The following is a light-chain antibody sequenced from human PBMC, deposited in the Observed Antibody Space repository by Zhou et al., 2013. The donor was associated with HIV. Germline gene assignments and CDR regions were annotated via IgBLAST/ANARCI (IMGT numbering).Light chain of an antibody. CDR1: QDVSDNY. CDR3: QQRTNWPPIT. V-gene: IGKV3D-20*02. Sequence: EIVLTQSPDTLSLSLGERATLSCRASQDVSDNYLGWYQHKPGQAPRLLIYGASNRATGITDKFTGSGSGTDFTLTISSLEPEDFAVYYCQQRTNWPPITFGQGTRLDIK. J-gene: IGKJ5*01. CDR2: GAS.